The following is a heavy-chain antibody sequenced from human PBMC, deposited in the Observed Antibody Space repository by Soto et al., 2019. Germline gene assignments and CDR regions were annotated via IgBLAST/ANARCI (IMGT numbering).Heavy chain of an antibody. CDR2: INHSGST. D-gene: IGHD6-19*01. Sequence: SETLSLTCAVYGGSFSGYYWSWIRQPPGKGLEWIGEINHSGSTNYNPSLKSRVTISVDTSKNQFSLKLSSVTAADTAVYYCARGNTLGIAVAIKRSDAFDIWGQGTMVTVSS. CDR1: GGSFSGYY. J-gene: IGHJ3*02. CDR3: ARGNTLGIAVAIKRSDAFDI. V-gene: IGHV4-34*01.